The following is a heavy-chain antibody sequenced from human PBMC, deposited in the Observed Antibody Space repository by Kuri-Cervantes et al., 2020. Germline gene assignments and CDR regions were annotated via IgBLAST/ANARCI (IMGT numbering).Heavy chain of an antibody. J-gene: IGHJ6*02. CDR2: INPSGGST. CDR3: SIPWGDNRYYYYGMDV. Sequence: ASVKVSCKASGYTFTGYYMHWVRQAPGQGLEWMGIINPSGGSTSYAQKFQGRVTMTRDTSTSTVYMELSSLRSEDTAVYYCSIPWGDNRYYYYGMDVWGQGTTVTVSS. D-gene: IGHD1-14*01. V-gene: IGHV1-46*01. CDR1: GYTFTGYY.